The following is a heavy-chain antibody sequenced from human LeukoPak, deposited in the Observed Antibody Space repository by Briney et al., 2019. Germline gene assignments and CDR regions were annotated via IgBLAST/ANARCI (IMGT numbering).Heavy chain of an antibody. D-gene: IGHD3-10*01. CDR3: ARGGRPDY. Sequence: GGSLRLSCATSGFTFSSSWMSWVRQAPGKGLECVANIREDGREKYYVDSVKGRFTISRDNAKNSLYLQMSSLRAEDTAVYYCARGGRPDYWGQGTLVTVSS. J-gene: IGHJ4*02. CDR2: IREDGREK. CDR1: GFTFSSSW. V-gene: IGHV3-7*01.